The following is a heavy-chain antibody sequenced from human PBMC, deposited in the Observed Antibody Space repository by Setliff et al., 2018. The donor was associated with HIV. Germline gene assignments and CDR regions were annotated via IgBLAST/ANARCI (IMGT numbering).Heavy chain of an antibody. CDR2: ISWNSGSI. CDR1: GFTFDDYA. J-gene: IGHJ4*02. CDR3: ARGPDWSTETTGDKY. V-gene: IGHV3-9*01. Sequence: GGSLRLSCAASGFTFDDYAMHWVRQAPGKGLEWVSGISWNSGSIGYADSVKGRFTISRDNSKNILYLEMNSLKAEDTALYYCARGPDWSTETTGDKYWGQGTLVTVSS. D-gene: IGHD4-17*01.